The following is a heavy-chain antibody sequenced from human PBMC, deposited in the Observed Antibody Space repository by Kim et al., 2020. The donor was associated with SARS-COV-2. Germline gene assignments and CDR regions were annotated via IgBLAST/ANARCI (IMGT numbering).Heavy chain of an antibody. J-gene: IGHJ4*02. Sequence: GRFTISRDNSKNTLYRQMNSLRAEDTAVYYCAREARPGIAAAGTWGYFDYWGQGTLVTVSS. D-gene: IGHD6-13*01. V-gene: IGHV3-30*07. CDR3: AREARPGIAAAGTWGYFDY.